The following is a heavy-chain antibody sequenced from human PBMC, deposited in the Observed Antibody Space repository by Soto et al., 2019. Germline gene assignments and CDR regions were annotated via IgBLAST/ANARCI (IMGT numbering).Heavy chain of an antibody. CDR1: GGSISSYY. CDR3: ARETIYNCNDDGYYFDY. J-gene: IGHJ4*02. V-gene: IGHV4-59*01. D-gene: IGHD1-1*01. CDR2: IYYSGST. Sequence: SETLSLTCTVSGGSISSYYWSWIRQPPGKGLEWIGYIYYSGSTNYNPSLKSRVTISVDTSKNQFSLKLSSVTAADTAVYYCARETIYNCNDDGYYFDYWGQGTLVTVSS.